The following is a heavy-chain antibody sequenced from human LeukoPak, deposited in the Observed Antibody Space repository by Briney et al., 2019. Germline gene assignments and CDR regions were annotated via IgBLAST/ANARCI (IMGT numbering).Heavy chain of an antibody. CDR3: ARGRWFGELYWFDP. J-gene: IGHJ5*02. CDR1: GFTFSTYS. V-gene: IGHV3-48*01. D-gene: IGHD3-10*01. Sequence: GGSLRLSCAASGFTFSTYSMNWVRQAPGKGLEWVSYISSSSSTIYYADSVKGRFTISRDNAKNSLHLQMNSLRAEDTAVYYCARGRWFGELYWFDPWGLGTLVTVSS. CDR2: ISSSSSTI.